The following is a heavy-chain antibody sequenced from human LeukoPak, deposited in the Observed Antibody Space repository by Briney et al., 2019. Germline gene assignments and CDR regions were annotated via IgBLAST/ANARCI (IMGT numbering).Heavy chain of an antibody. V-gene: IGHV4-30-4*01. Sequence: PSQTLSLTCTVSGVSISSGDHYWSWIRQPPGKGLEWIVHIYYSGSTYYNPSLKSRVTISVDTSKNQFSLKLSSVSAADTAVYYCARRGYCSGGSCYAGLNWFDPWGQGTLVTVSS. D-gene: IGHD2-15*01. CDR3: ARRGYCSGGSCYAGLNWFDP. CDR1: GVSISSGDHY. J-gene: IGHJ5*02. CDR2: IYYSGST.